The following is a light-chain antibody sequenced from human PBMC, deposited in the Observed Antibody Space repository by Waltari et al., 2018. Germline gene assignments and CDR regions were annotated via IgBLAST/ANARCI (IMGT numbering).Light chain of an antibody. CDR2: KIS. V-gene: IGKV2-30*02. CDR3: MQGTHWPPYT. Sequence: DVVMTQSPLSLSVTLGQPASISCRSSQSLVPSDGHTYLNWFQQRPGQSPRRLIYKISNRDSGVPDRFSGSGSGTDFTLKISRVEAEDVGVYYCMQGTHWPPYTFGQGTKLEIK. J-gene: IGKJ2*01. CDR1: QSLVPSDGHTY.